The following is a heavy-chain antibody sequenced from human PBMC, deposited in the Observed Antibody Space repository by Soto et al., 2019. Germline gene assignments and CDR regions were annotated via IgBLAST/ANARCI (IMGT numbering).Heavy chain of an antibody. Sequence: AGESLKISCKGSGYSFTSYWIGWVRQMPGKGLEWMGIIYPGDSDTRYSPSFQGQVTISADKSISTAYLQWSSLKASDTAMYYCARLGGSYYDSSVGTDVRGQGTTVTVAS. D-gene: IGHD3-22*01. CDR3: ARLGGSYYDSSVGTDV. CDR1: GYSFTSYW. CDR2: IYPGDSDT. J-gene: IGHJ6*02. V-gene: IGHV5-51*01.